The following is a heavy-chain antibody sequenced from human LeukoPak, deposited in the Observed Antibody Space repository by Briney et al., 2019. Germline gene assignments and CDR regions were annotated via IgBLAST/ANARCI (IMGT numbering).Heavy chain of an antibody. Sequence: SETLSLTCTVSGGSITNYYWSWIRQPPGKGLEWIGFSYYNGNTYYNPSLKSRVTISVDTSKNQFSLKLSSVTAADTAVYYCAREFGSSCFDYWGQGTLVTVSS. CDR3: AREFGSSCFDY. V-gene: IGHV4-59*12. D-gene: IGHD6-13*01. J-gene: IGHJ4*02. CDR2: SYYNGNT. CDR1: GGSITNYY.